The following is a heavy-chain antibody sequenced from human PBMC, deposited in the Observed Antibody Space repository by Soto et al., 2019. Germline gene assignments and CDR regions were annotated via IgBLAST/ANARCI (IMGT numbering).Heavy chain of an antibody. CDR3: ARDTREITRVRGVIPYYIYHMDV. CDR1: GGTFNNYA. J-gene: IGHJ6*02. D-gene: IGHD3-10*01. Sequence: QVQLAQSGAEVKKRGSSVKVSCRVSGGTFNNYAISWVRQAPAEGLEWMGGIIAAFGTQKYAQRFQDRVTISADVYAATAYMELTSLRSDDTAVYYCARDTREITRVRGVIPYYIYHMDVWGPGTTVAVSS. CDR2: IIAAFGTQ. V-gene: IGHV1-69*01.